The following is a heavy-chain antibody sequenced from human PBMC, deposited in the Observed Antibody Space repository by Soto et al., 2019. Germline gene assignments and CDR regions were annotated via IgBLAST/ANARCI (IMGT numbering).Heavy chain of an antibody. Sequence: GGSLRLSCAASGFTFSDYYMNWIRQAPGKGLEWVSYISSSGSTMYYADSVKGRFTISRDNAKNSLYLQMNSLRAEDTAVYYCARDFGDIVATDWSYFDYWGQGTLVTV. CDR3: ARDFGDIVATDWSYFDY. J-gene: IGHJ4*02. D-gene: IGHD5-12*01. CDR2: ISSSGSTM. CDR1: GFTFSDYY. V-gene: IGHV3-11*01.